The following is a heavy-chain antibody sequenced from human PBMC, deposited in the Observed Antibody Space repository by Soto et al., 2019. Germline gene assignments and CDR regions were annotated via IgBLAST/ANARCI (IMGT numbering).Heavy chain of an antibody. J-gene: IGHJ6*02. CDR1: GYTFTSYG. CDR2: INAGNGHT. D-gene: IGHD3-22*01. CDR3: ARDPNDSSAYYHHYYYGMDV. Sequence: QIQLMQSGAEVKKPGASVKVSCKASGYTFTSYGIHWVRQAPGQRLEWTGWINAGNGHTKYSEKCQGRVTITRDTSARTAYLELSSLRSEDTAVYYCARDPNDSSAYYHHYYYGMDVWGQGTTVTVSS. V-gene: IGHV1-3*01.